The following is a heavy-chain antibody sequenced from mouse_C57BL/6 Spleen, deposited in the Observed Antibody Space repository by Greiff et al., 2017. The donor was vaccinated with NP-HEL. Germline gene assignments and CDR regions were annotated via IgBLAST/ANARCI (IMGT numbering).Heavy chain of an antibody. J-gene: IGHJ1*03. CDR3: APNYYGSSGWYFDV. CDR2: IDPEDGET. V-gene: IGHV14-2*01. CDR1: GFNIKDYY. Sequence: DVKLVESGAELVKPGASVKLSCTASGFNIKDYYMHWVKQRTEQGLEWIGRIDPEDGETKYAPKFQGKATITADTSSHTAYLQLRSLTSEDTAVYYCAPNYYGSSGWYFDVWGTGTTVTVSS. D-gene: IGHD1-1*01.